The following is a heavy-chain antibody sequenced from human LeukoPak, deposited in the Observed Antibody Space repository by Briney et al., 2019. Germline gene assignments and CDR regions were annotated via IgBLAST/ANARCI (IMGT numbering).Heavy chain of an antibody. CDR1: GPSVVNYG. V-gene: IGHV3-49*04. CDR2: IISKANGGTT. D-gene: IGHD3-22*01. CDR3: TTGNYEDSSGYRFDH. J-gene: IGHJ4*02. Sequence: LAGPCLRPSWTTSGPSVVNYGIRCVSQHRRKGLGWVELIISKANGGTTEYAASVKGRFTISRDDSKSTAYLQMNSLKTEDTAVYHCTTGNYEDSSGYRFDHWGQGTLVTVSS.